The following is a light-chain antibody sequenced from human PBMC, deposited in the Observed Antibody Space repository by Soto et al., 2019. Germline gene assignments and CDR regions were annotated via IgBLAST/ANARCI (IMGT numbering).Light chain of an antibody. CDR3: QQYNKWPIT. V-gene: IGKV3-15*01. CDR1: QSVSSN. CDR2: GAS. Sequence: IVMTQSPATLSVSPGERATLSCRASQSVSSNLAWYQQKPGQAPRLLMYGASSRATGIPARFSGSGSGTEFTLTISSLQSEDFAVYYCQQYNKWPITFGQGTKVDIK. J-gene: IGKJ1*01.